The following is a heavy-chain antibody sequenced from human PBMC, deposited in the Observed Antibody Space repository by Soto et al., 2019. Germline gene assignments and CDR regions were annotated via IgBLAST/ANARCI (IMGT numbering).Heavy chain of an antibody. CDR3: GRDKYAGRFVMDV. Sequence: QVQLVESGGGVVQPGTSLRLSCVASGFGFNFFGIHWVRQAPGKGLEWVAGISGDATRISYAEDLKGRVTISRVNSENTLYLQMNSLRPEDTALYYWGRDKYAGRFVMDVWGQGTTVIV. CDR2: ISGDATRI. CDR1: GFGFNFFG. V-gene: IGHV3-30*03. J-gene: IGHJ6*02. D-gene: IGHD3-10*01.